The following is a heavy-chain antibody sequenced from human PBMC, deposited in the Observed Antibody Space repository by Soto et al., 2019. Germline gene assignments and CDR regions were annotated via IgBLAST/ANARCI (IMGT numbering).Heavy chain of an antibody. CDR3: ARDSNVLLWFGELFPQKFYGMDV. CDR2: ISSSSSTI. D-gene: IGHD3-10*01. Sequence: PGGSLRLSCAASGFTFSSYSMNWVRQAPGKGLEWVSYISSSSSTIYYADSVKGRFTISRDNAKNSLYLQMNSLRAEDTAVYYCARDSNVLLWFGELFPQKFYGMDVWGQGTTVTVSS. V-gene: IGHV3-48*01. J-gene: IGHJ6*02. CDR1: GFTFSSYS.